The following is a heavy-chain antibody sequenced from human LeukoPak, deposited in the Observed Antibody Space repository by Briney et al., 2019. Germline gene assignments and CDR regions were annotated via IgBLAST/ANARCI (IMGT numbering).Heavy chain of an antibody. CDR1: GFTFSSYA. V-gene: IGHV3-23*01. CDR3: AKDTPRVVRGVVDDY. J-gene: IGHJ4*02. D-gene: IGHD3-10*01. CDR2: ISGSGGST. Sequence: RGSLRLSCAASGFTFSSYAMSWVRQAPGRGLEWVSAISGSGGSTYYADSVKGRFTISRDNSKNTLYLQMNSLRAEDTAVYYCAKDTPRVVRGVVDDYWGQGTLVTVSS.